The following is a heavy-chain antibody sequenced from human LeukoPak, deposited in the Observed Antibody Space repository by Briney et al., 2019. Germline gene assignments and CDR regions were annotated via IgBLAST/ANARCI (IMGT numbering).Heavy chain of an antibody. CDR2: ISYDGSNK. CDR3: ARDEVGYCSGNNCYSLDY. D-gene: IGHD2-15*01. CDR1: GFTFSTYA. Sequence: GRSLRLSCAASGFTFSTYAMHWVRQAPGKGLEGVAFISYDGSNKYYADSVKGRFTISRDNSNNTLYLQVNSLRAEDTAVYYCARDEVGYCSGNNCYSLDYWGQGTLVTVSS. J-gene: IGHJ4*02. V-gene: IGHV3-30*04.